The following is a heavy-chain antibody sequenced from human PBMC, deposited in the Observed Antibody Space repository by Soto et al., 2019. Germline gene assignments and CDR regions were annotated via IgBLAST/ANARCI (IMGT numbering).Heavy chain of an antibody. CDR3: ARGNWNVRFDP. CDR2: VNHSGDT. J-gene: IGHJ5*02. Sequence: SETLSLTCAVYGGTFIGYYWSWVRQPPGKGLEWIGEVNHSGDTNYTPSLESRVTISVDTSKNQFSLKLSSVTAADTAVYYCARGNWNVRFDPWGQGTLVTVSS. D-gene: IGHD1-1*01. CDR1: GGTFIGYY. V-gene: IGHV4-34*01.